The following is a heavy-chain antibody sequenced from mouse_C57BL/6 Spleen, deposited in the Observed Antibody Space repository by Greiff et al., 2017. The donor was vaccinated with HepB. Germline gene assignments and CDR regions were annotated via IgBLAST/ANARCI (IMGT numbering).Heavy chain of an antibody. D-gene: IGHD2-4*01. CDR1: GYSITSGYY. CDR2: ISYDGSN. CDR3: ARDYDYDLWFAY. Sequence: EVKLQESGPGLVKPSQSLSLTCSVTGYSITSGYYWNWIRQFPGNKLEWMGYISYDGSNNYNPSLKNRIPITRDTSKNQFFLKLNSVPTEDTATYYCARDYDYDLWFAYWGQGTLVTVSA. J-gene: IGHJ3*01. V-gene: IGHV3-6*01.